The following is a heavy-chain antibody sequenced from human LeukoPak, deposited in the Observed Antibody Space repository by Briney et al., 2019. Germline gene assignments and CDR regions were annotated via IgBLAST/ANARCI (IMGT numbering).Heavy chain of an antibody. J-gene: IGHJ3*02. CDR2: IQYDGSTT. CDR1: GFSFSSYW. D-gene: IGHD2-15*01. V-gene: IGHV3-74*01. CDR3: ARALVAGVTLNALDI. Sequence: PGGSLRLSCAASGFSFSSYWKHWVRQAPGKGLVWVARIQYDGSTTNYADSVKGRFTISRDNAKKTLYVQMNSLRAEDTAVDYCARALVAGVTLNALDIWGRGTMVTVSS.